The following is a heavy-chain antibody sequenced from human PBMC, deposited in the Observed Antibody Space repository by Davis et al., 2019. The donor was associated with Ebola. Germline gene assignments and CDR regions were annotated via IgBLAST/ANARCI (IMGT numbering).Heavy chain of an antibody. D-gene: IGHD2-21*02. CDR1: GDSISTYY. CDR3: ARHKYCGADCYSGYLDF. Sequence: MPSETLSLTCNVSGDSISTYYWSWIRQPPGKGPEWIGKFYYSVGTNYNPSLKSRVTISIDTSKNQFSLKLSSVTAADTAVYYCARHKYCGADCYSGYLDFWGQGTLVTVSS. V-gene: IGHV4-59*08. J-gene: IGHJ4*02. CDR2: FYYSVGT.